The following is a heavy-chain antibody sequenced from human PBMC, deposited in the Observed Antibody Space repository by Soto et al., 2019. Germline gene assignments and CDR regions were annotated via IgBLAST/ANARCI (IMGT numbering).Heavy chain of an antibody. V-gene: IGHV1-69*06. CDR3: ARQWRESMVRGFIDQPYYYGMDV. D-gene: IGHD3-10*01. CDR2: IIPIFGTA. J-gene: IGHJ6*02. Sequence: SRKASGHTFSSYAISWVRQTPGQGLEWMGGIIPIFGTANYAQKFQGRVTITADKSTSTAYMELSSLKASDTAMYYCARQWRESMVRGFIDQPYYYGMDVWGQGTTVTVSS. CDR1: GHTFSSYA.